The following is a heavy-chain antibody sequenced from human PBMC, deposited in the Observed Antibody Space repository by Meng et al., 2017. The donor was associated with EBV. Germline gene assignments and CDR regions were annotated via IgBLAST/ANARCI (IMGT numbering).Heavy chain of an antibody. CDR2: INPNSGGT. Sequence: GPLVHSGGEVKRPGALVKVSCKASGYTFTGYYLHWVRQAPGQGREWMGRINPNSGGTNYAQKFQGRVTMTRDTSISTAYMELSRLRSDDTAVYYCARVGIAVAGTGDYWGQGTLVTVSS. D-gene: IGHD6-19*01. CDR1: GYTFTGYY. V-gene: IGHV1-2*06. J-gene: IGHJ4*02. CDR3: ARVGIAVAGTGDY.